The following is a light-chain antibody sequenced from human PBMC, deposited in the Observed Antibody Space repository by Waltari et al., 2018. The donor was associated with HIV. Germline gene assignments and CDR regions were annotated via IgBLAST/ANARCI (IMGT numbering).Light chain of an antibody. Sequence: QSVLTQPPSVSGAPGQRVTISCTGSSSNIGAGYDVHWYQQLPGTAPKVLIYGNSNRPSGVPDRFSGFKSGTSASLAITGLQAEDEADYYCQSYDSNLSGATVFGTGTKVTVL. CDR2: GNS. CDR1: SSNIGAGYD. V-gene: IGLV1-40*01. J-gene: IGLJ1*01. CDR3: QSYDSNLSGATV.